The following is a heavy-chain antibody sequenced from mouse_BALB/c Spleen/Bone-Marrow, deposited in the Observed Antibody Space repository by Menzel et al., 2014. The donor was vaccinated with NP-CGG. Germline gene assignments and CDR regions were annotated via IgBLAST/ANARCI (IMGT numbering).Heavy chain of an antibody. Sequence: LVKTGASVKISCKASDYSFTDYYMQWVKQTHGKSLEPPPHLRCYNGATSYNQTFKGKATFTVDTSYSTAYMQVSSLTSEDSAVYCCARSEGIYYYGSSCALDYWGQGTSVTVSA. CDR3: ARSEGIYYYGSSCALDY. CDR2: LRCYNGAT. J-gene: IGHJ4*01. CDR1: DYSFTDYY. V-gene: IGHV1S34*01. D-gene: IGHD1-1*01.